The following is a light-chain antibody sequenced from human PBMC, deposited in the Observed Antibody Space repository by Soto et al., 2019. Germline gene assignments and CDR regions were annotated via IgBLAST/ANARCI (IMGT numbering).Light chain of an antibody. Sequence: IHMTQSPSSLSASVGDSVTITCRASQSTSSYLNWDQQKPGKAPKLLIYAASSLQSWVPSRFSGSGSGTDFTLTISILQPEDFATYYCHQGYRPNTFGGGTKVDNK. J-gene: IGKJ4*01. CDR1: QSTSSY. V-gene: IGKV1-39*01. CDR2: AAS. CDR3: HQGYRPNT.